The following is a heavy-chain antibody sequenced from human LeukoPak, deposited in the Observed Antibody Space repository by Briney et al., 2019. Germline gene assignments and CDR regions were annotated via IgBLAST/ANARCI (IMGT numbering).Heavy chain of an antibody. CDR2: ISSSSSSI. V-gene: IGHV3-48*02. D-gene: IGHD2-15*01. Sequence: GGPLRLSCAPSGFTFSSYSMNWVRQAPGKGLEWVSYISSSSSSIYYADSVKGRFTISRDNAENSLYLQMNSLRDEDTAVYYCARGYCSGGSCHPIFDYWGQGTLVTVSS. CDR3: ARGYCSGGSCHPIFDY. J-gene: IGHJ4*02. CDR1: GFTFSSYS.